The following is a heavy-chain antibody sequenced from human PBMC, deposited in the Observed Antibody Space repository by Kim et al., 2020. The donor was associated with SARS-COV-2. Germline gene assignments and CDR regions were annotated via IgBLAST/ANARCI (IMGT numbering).Heavy chain of an antibody. CDR2: IKQDGSEK. Sequence: GGSLRLSCAASGFTFSSYWMSWVRQAPGKGLEWVANIKQDGSEKYYVDSVKGRFTISRDNAKNSLYLQMNSLRAEDTAVYYCARDFLIRRYWSGYPFSWFDPWGQGTLVTVSS. CDR3: ARDFLIRRYWSGYPFSWFDP. D-gene: IGHD3-3*01. J-gene: IGHJ5*02. CDR1: GFTFSSYW. V-gene: IGHV3-7*03.